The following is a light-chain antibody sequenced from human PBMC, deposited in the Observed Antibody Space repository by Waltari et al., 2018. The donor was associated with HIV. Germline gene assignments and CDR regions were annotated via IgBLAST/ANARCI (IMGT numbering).Light chain of an antibody. CDR3: QQYYSPPYT. CDR1: QSVLKSSNNKNY. V-gene: IGKV4-1*01. J-gene: IGKJ2*01. Sequence: DSVMTQSPDSLAVSLGGRAPISCKSSQSVLKSSNNKNYLTWYRQKTGQPPKMLIDRASTRESGVPDRFSGSGSGTDFTLTVSGLQAEDVAVYYCQQYYSPPYTFGQGTKLEI. CDR2: RAS.